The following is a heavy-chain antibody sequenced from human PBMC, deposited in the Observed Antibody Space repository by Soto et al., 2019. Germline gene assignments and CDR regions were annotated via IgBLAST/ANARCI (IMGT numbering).Heavy chain of an antibody. CDR3: ARDRITMVRGVILSWFDP. CDR1: GFTFRSYG. V-gene: IGHV3-33*01. J-gene: IGHJ5*02. CDR2: IWYDGSNK. D-gene: IGHD3-10*01. Sequence: GGSLRLSCAASGFTFRSYGMHWVRQAPGKGLEWVAVIWYDGSNKYYADSVKGRFTISRDNSKNTLYLQMNSLRAEDTAVYYCARDRITMVRGVILSWFDPWGQGTLVTVSS.